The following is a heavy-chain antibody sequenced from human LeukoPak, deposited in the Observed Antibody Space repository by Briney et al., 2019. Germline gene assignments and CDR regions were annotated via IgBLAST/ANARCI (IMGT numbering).Heavy chain of an antibody. CDR1: GFTFSSYA. D-gene: IGHD2-2*01. CDR3: ARDSSVPAAIDY. V-gene: IGHV3-30-3*01. Sequence: GRSLRLSCAASGFTFSSYAMHWVRQAPGKGLEWVAVISYDGSNKYYADSVKGRFTISRDNSKNTLYLQMNSLRAEDTAVYYCARDSSVPAAIDYWGQGTLVTVSS. J-gene: IGHJ4*02. CDR2: ISYDGSNK.